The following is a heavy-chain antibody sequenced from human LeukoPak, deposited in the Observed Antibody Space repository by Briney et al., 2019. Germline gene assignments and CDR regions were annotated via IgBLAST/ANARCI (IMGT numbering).Heavy chain of an antibody. CDR3: ARSPVGRRALWFGPTRGFDP. Sequence: PSETLSLTCTVSGGSISSSSYYWGWIRQPPGKGLEWIGSIYYSGSTYYNPSLKSRVTISVDTSKNQFSLKLSSVTAADTAVYYCARSPVGRRALWFGPTRGFDPWGQGTLVTVSS. CDR2: IYYSGST. D-gene: IGHD3-10*01. V-gene: IGHV4-39*01. J-gene: IGHJ5*02. CDR1: GGSISSSSYY.